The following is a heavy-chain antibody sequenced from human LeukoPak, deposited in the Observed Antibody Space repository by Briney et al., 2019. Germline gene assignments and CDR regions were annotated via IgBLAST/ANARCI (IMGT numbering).Heavy chain of an antibody. CDR2: IYHSGST. V-gene: IGHV4-4*02. Sequence: SETLSLTCAVSGGSISSSNWWSWVRQPPGKGLEWIGEIYHSGSTNYNPSLKSRVTISVDKSKNQFSLKLSSVTAADTAVYYCATPFSSSLGGEGAFDIWGQGTMVTVSS. D-gene: IGHD6-13*01. CDR1: GGSISSSNW. CDR3: ATPFSSSLGGEGAFDI. J-gene: IGHJ3*02.